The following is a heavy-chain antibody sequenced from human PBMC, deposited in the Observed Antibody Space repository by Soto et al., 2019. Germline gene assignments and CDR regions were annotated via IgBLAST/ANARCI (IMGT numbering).Heavy chain of an antibody. CDR2: IYYSGST. Sequence: SETLSLTCTVSGGSISSSSYYWGWIRQPPGKGLEWIGSIYYSGSTYYNPSLKSRVTISVDTSNNQVSLQLNSVTPDDTAVYYCVRLIGNSWLDTWGQGTLVTVSS. J-gene: IGHJ5*02. CDR3: VRLIGNSWLDT. CDR1: GGSISSSSYY. V-gene: IGHV4-39*01.